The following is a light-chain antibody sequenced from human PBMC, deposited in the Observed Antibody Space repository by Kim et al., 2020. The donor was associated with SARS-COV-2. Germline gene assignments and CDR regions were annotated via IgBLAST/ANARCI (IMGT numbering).Light chain of an antibody. CDR1: KLGDKF. CDR2: QDT. CDR3: HDWGSDTVL. Sequence: SYELTQPPSVSVSPGQTAAITCSGDKLGDKFVFWYQQKAGQSPVLVIYQDTKRPSGIPGRFSGSNSGTAATLTITGTQAMDEADYYCHDWGSDTVLFGGGTQLTVL. J-gene: IGLJ2*01. V-gene: IGLV3-1*01.